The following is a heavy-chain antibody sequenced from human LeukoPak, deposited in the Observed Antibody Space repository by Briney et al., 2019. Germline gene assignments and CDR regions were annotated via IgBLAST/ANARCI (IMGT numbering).Heavy chain of an antibody. CDR2: INAGNGNT. Sequence: GASVKVSCKASGYTFTSYTMHWVRQAPGQRLEWMGWINAGNGNTKYSQKFQGRVTITRDTSASTAYMELSSLRSEDTAVYYCARDGPVAGGAKDYWGQGTLVTVSS. CDR3: ARDGPVAGGAKDY. CDR1: GYTFTSYT. J-gene: IGHJ4*02. D-gene: IGHD1-26*01. V-gene: IGHV1-3*01.